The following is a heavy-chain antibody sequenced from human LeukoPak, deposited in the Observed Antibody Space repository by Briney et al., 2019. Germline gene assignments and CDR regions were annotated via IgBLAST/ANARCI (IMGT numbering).Heavy chain of an antibody. V-gene: IGHV3-23*01. CDR2: ISGSGGST. CDR1: GFTFSSYA. J-gene: IGHJ4*02. Sequence: GGSLRLSCAASGFTFSSYAMSWVRQAPGKGLEWVSAISGSGGSTYYADSVKGRFTISRDNSKNTLYLQMNSLRAEDTAVYYCAKDGSRVPARYYFDSWGQGALVNVSS. D-gene: IGHD3-10*01. CDR3: AKDGSRVPARYYFDS.